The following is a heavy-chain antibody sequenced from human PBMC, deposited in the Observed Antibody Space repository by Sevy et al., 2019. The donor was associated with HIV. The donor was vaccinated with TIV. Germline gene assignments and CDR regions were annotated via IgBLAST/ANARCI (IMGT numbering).Heavy chain of an antibody. CDR3: AKAPGQGVGAPYYYYYGMDV. D-gene: IGHD3-10*01. V-gene: IGHV3-30*18. CDR2: MSYDGSRK. CDR1: GFSFSIHG. Sequence: GGSLRLSCAASGFSFSIHGMHWVRQAPGKGLEWVAVMSYDGSRKYYADSVKGRFTISRDNSRNTLFLQMNSLRVEDPAVYYCAKAPGQGVGAPYYYYYGMDVWGQGTTVTVSS. J-gene: IGHJ6*02.